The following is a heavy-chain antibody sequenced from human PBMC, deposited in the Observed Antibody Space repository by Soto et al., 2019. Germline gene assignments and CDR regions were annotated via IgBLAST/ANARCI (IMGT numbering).Heavy chain of an antibody. J-gene: IGHJ6*02. CDR2: ISYDGSNK. CDR3: ARMKCSGGSCYDYYGRDV. Sequence: QVQLVESGGGVVQPGRSLRLSFAASGFTFSSYAMHWVRQAPGKRLEWVAVISYDGSNKYYADSVKGRFTISRDNSKNTLDLQMNSLRAEDTAVYYCARMKCSGGSCYDYYGRDVLGQGTTVTVSS. V-gene: IGHV3-30-3*01. D-gene: IGHD2-15*01. CDR1: GFTFSSYA.